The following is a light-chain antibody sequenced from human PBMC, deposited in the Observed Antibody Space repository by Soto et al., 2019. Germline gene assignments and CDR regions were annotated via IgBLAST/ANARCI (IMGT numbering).Light chain of an antibody. J-gene: IGLJ1*01. CDR3: CSYAGGYTYL. Sequence: QSVLTQPRSVSGSPGQSVTISCTGTGNDVGAYNYVSWYQQHPGRSPKLLIYGVVRWPSGVPDRFSGSKSGNTASLTISGLQAEDEADYFCCSYAGGYTYLFGTGTKVTVL. V-gene: IGLV2-11*01. CDR2: GVV. CDR1: GNDVGAYNY.